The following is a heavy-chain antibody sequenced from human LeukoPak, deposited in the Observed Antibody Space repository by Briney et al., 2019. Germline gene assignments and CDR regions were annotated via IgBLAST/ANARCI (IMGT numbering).Heavy chain of an antibody. CDR2: ISYDGSNK. CDR1: GFTFSSYA. D-gene: IGHD2-15*01. V-gene: IGHV3-30-3*01. J-gene: IGHJ5*02. Sequence: GRSLRLSCAASGFTFSSYAMHWVRQAPGKGLEWVAVISYDGSNKYYADSVKGRFTISRDNSKNTLYLQMNSLRAEDTAVYYCARAGRSHIGFDPWGQGTLVTVSS. CDR3: ARAGRSHIGFDP.